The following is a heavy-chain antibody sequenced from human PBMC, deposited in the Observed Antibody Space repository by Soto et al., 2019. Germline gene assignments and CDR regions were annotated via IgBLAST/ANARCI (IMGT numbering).Heavy chain of an antibody. CDR3: RASYYDSSAYRDS. V-gene: IGHV4-31*03. Sequence: QVQLQESGPGLVKPSQTLSLTCTVSGGSISSGGYYWSWIRQHPGKGLEWIGYIYYTGSTYYNPSLESRVTISIDTSKNQFSLKLTSVTAADTAVYYCRASYYDSSAYRDSWGQGSLVTVSS. CDR2: IYYTGST. J-gene: IGHJ4*02. D-gene: IGHD3-22*01. CDR1: GGSISSGGYY.